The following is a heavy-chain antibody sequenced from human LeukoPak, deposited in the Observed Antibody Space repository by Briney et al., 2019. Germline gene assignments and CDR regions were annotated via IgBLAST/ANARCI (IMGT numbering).Heavy chain of an antibody. V-gene: IGHV3-33*01. J-gene: IGHJ4*02. CDR3: ARDITGDPPPYYFDY. CDR2: MWFDGSQK. D-gene: IGHD7-27*01. CDR1: GFTFSNYG. Sequence: GGSLRLSCAASGFTFSNYGLHWVRQASGKGLEWLAVMWFDGSQKYYADSVKGRFTISRDNSKSMLYLQMNSLRAEDTAVYYCARDITGDPPPYYFDYWGQGSLVTVSS.